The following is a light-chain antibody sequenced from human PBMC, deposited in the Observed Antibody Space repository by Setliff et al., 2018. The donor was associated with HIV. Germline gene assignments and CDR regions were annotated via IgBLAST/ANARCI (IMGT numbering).Light chain of an antibody. CDR2: EVN. J-gene: IGLJ1*01. V-gene: IGLV2-14*01. CDR3: SSYTIETSYV. Sequence: QSVLTQPASVSGSPGQSITISCTGSSSDIGLYNFVSWYQQHPGKAPKLITYEVNNRPSGVSSRFSGSKSGNTASLTISGLQAEDEADYYCSSYTIETSYVFGTGTKVTVL. CDR1: SSDIGLYNF.